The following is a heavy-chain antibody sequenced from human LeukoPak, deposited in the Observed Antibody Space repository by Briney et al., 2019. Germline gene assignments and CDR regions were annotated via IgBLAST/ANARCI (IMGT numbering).Heavy chain of an antibody. Sequence: SQTLSLTCTVSGGSISSADYYWSWIRQPPGKGQEWIGYIFYSGSTYYNPSLKSRVTISVDTSKNQFSLKLSSVTAADTAVYYCARGLLRLYFDYWGQGTLVTVSS. D-gene: IGHD3-22*01. CDR2: IFYSGST. V-gene: IGHV4-30-4*08. CDR1: GGSISSADYY. CDR3: ARGLLRLYFDY. J-gene: IGHJ4*02.